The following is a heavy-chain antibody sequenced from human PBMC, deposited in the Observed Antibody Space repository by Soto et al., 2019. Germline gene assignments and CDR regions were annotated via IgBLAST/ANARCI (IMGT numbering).Heavy chain of an antibody. D-gene: IGHD6-6*01. CDR3: TRFIAARFDF. J-gene: IGHJ4*02. V-gene: IGHV3-49*04. Sequence: GGSLRLSCTASGFNFGDYGMSWVRQAPGKGLVDRGLIRNKGYGESTEYAASVKGRFSISRDDSKSIVYLQTNSLKTEDTAVYFCTRFIAARFDFWGQGT. CDR2: IRNKGYGEST. CDR1: GFNFGDYG.